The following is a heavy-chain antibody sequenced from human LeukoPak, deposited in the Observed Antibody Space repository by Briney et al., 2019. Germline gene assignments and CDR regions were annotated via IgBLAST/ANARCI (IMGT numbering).Heavy chain of an antibody. V-gene: IGHV1-18*01. CDR1: GYTFTSYG. CDR3: ARGPGGRSGYYPLEDYYYYYYMDV. D-gene: IGHD3-22*01. CDR2: IRVYNGNT. Sequence: GASAKVSCKASGYTFTSYGINWVRQAPGQGLEWMGWIRVYNGNTNYAQKLQGRVTMTTDTSTSTAYMALRSLRSDDTAVYYCARGPGGRSGYYPLEDYYYYYYMDVWGKGTTVTVSS. J-gene: IGHJ6*03.